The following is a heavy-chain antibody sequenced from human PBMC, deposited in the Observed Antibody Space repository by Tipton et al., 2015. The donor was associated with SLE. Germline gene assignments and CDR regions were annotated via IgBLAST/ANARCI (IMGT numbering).Heavy chain of an antibody. CDR1: GFNFNAYG. J-gene: IGHJ4*02. V-gene: IGHV3-30*03. CDR2: ISYNGNNK. Sequence: SLRLSCAASGFNFNAYGMHWVRQAPGKGLEWLTIISYNGNNKYYADSVKGRFTISRDDSRNTLYLQMNSLRPEDTAVYYCTRVGLDYWGQGTLVTVSS. CDR3: TRVGLDY.